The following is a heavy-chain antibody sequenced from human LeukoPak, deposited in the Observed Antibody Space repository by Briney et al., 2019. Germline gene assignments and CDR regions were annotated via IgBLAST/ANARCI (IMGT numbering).Heavy chain of an antibody. Sequence: ASVKVSCKASGYTFTSYGISWVRQAPGQGLEWMGWISAYNGNTNYAQKFQGRVTMTRDTSISTAYMELSRLRSDDTAVYYCASWGTKNPYWGQGTLVTVSS. CDR1: GYTFTSYG. J-gene: IGHJ4*02. D-gene: IGHD3-16*01. CDR3: ASWGTKNPY. V-gene: IGHV1-18*01. CDR2: ISAYNGNT.